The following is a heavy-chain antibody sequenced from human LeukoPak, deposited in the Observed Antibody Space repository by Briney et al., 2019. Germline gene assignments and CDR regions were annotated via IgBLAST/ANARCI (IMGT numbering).Heavy chain of an antibody. D-gene: IGHD3-22*01. CDR3: ATPGDYYDSRSI. V-gene: IGHV3-48*04. J-gene: IGHJ3*01. CDR1: GFTFSTYD. CDR2: IISSSSTI. Sequence: GGSLGLSCAASGFTFSTYDMNWVRQAPGKGLEWLSYIISSSSTIYYADSVKGRFTISRDNSKNSLYLQMNSLRAEDTAVYYCATPGDYYDSRSIWGQGTMVTVSS.